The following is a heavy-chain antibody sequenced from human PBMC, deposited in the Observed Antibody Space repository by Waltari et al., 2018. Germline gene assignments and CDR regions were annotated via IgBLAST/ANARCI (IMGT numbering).Heavy chain of an antibody. CDR1: GGSFSGYY. CDR2: INHAGYT. V-gene: IGHV4-34*02. D-gene: IGHD2-15*01. J-gene: IGHJ6*02. Sequence: QVQLQQWGAGLLQSSETLSLTCAVYGGSFSGYYWGWVRPPPGKGLVWIGEINHAGYTNHNPSLRSRVTMSADTSKSQFSLKLNSVTAADTAVYYCVRLEDCTGPGGHCYSGDPFALDVWGQGTTVTVSS. CDR3: VRLEDCTGPGGHCYSGDPFALDV.